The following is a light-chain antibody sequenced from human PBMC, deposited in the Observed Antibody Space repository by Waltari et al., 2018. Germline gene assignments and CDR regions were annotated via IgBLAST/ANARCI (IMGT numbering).Light chain of an antibody. CDR1: QDISNY. V-gene: IGKV1-33*01. CDR2: DAS. CDR3: QQYDDFPYT. J-gene: IGKJ2*01. Sequence: DIQMTQSPSSLSASVGDRVTMTCQSSQDISNYLNWYQKKPGKAPKLLIYDASNLETGVPSRFSGSGYGTDFTFTISSLQPEDIATYYCQQYDDFPYTFGQGTKLEIK.